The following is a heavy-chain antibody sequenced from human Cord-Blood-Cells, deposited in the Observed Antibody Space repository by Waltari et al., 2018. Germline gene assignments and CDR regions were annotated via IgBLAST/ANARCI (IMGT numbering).Heavy chain of an antibody. D-gene: IGHD2-2*01. Sequence: QVQLQQWGAGLLKPSETLSFSGYYWSWIRQPPGKGLEWIGEINHSGSTNYNPSLKSRVTRSVDTSKNQFSLKLSSVTAADTAVYYCASLGCSSTSCYWFDPWGQGTLVTVSS. CDR3: ASLGCSSTSCYWFDP. J-gene: IGHJ5*02. CDR1: SGYY. V-gene: IGHV4-34*01. CDR2: INHSGST.